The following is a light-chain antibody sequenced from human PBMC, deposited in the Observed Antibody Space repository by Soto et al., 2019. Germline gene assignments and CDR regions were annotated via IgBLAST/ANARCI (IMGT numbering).Light chain of an antibody. CDR3: MQHIEYPIT. Sequence: DIVMTQTPLSLSVTPGEPASISCRSCQSLFDSDDGNTYLEWYLQKTGQSPQILIYMLSSRASGVPDRLSGSGSGTDFKLRISRVEAEDVGVYYCMQHIEYPITCGQGTRLEIK. CDR1: QSLFDSDDGNTY. CDR2: MLS. J-gene: IGKJ5*01. V-gene: IGKV2-40*01.